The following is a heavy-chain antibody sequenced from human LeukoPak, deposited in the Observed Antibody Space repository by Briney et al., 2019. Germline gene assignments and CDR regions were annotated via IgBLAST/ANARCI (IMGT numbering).Heavy chain of an antibody. CDR2: ICPRDSEI. V-gene: IGHV5-51*01. D-gene: IGHD3-10*01. Sequence: GESLKISCKGSGYSFTDYWIAWVRQMRGQGLEWMGLICPRDSEIRNSPSFQGQVTISADKSINTAYLQWSSLKASDTAIYYCARLSRITMVRGAMDAWGQGTPVTVSS. J-gene: IGHJ6*02. CDR3: ARLSRITMVRGAMDA. CDR1: GYSFTDYW.